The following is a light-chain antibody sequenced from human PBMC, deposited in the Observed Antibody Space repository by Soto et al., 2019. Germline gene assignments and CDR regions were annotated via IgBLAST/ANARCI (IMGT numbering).Light chain of an antibody. CDR3: QQDYTSPRT. Sequence: DIVMTQSPDSLAVSLGDRATITCKSSQTVFDSPNNSDYSTWYQQKPGQPPKLLIYWASTREFGVPDRFSGSGSGTDFTLTISSLQAGDFGVYYCQQDYTSPRTCGHGTKGDI. CDR1: QTVFDSPNNSDY. V-gene: IGKV4-1*01. J-gene: IGKJ1*01. CDR2: WAS.